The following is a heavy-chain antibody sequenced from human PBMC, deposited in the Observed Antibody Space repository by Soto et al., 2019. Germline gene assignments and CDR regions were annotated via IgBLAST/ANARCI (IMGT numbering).Heavy chain of an antibody. V-gene: IGHV4-39*01. J-gene: IGHJ4*02. CDR3: ARRERIAARNFDY. CDR1: GGSISSSIDY. Sequence: SETLALTCTVSGGSISSSIDYWVWIRQPPGKGLEWIGSIYYSGSTYYNPSLKSRVTISVDTSKNQFSLKLSSVTAADTAVYYCARRERIAARNFDYWGQGTLVTVSS. D-gene: IGHD6-6*01. CDR2: IYYSGST.